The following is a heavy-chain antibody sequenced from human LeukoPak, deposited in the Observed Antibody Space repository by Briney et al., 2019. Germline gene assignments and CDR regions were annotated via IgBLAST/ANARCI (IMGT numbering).Heavy chain of an antibody. CDR3: ARVGLMITFGGVIVTGYWFDP. CDR2: MNPNSGNT. D-gene: IGHD3-16*02. J-gene: IGHJ5*02. CDR1: GYTFTSYD. V-gene: IGHV1-8*01. Sequence: AAPVKVSCKASGYTFTSYDINWVRQATGQGLEWMGWMNPNSGNTGYAQKFQGRVTMTRNTSISTAYMELSSLRSEDTAVYYCARVGLMITFGGVIVTGYWFDPWGQGTLVTVSS.